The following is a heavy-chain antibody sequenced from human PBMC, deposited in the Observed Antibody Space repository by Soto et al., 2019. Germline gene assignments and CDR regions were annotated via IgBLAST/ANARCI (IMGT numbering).Heavy chain of an antibody. CDR1: GDTFTDYY. Sequence: QVQLMQSGAEVKKPGASVKVSCKASGDTFTDYYIHWVRQAPGQGLEWMGTVNPSGGHTTYAQHFLGRVTRTRDTSTSTLYMELTRLTSDDTAIYYGARGGHVVVVTAALDYWGQGTLVTVSS. J-gene: IGHJ4*02. D-gene: IGHD2-21*02. CDR2: VNPSGGHT. CDR3: ARGGHVVVVTAALDY. V-gene: IGHV1-46*01.